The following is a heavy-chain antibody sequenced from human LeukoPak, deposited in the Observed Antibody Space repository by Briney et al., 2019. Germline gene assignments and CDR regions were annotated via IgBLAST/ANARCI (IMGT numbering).Heavy chain of an antibody. Sequence: GGSLRLSCAASGFTFSSYSMNWVRQAPGKGLEWVSYISSSSSTIYYADSVKGRFTISRDNAKNSLYLQMNSLRAEDTAVYYCARTYGDYADYFDYWGQGTLVTVSS. V-gene: IGHV3-48*04. D-gene: IGHD4-17*01. J-gene: IGHJ4*02. CDR2: ISSSSSTI. CDR3: ARTYGDYADYFDY. CDR1: GFTFSSYS.